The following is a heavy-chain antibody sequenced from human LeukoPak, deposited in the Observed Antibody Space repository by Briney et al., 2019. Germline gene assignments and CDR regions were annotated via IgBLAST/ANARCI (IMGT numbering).Heavy chain of an antibody. J-gene: IGHJ4*02. V-gene: IGHV3-21*01. D-gene: IGHD4-11*01. CDR2: ITTSSYI. CDR1: GFTFSTYN. Sequence: PGGSLRLSCAASGFTFSTYNMNWVRQAPGKGLEWVSSITTSSYIYYADSVKGRFTISRDNAKNSLYLQMNSLRAEDTAVYYCAIPAYSNYDANFDSWGQGTLATVSS. CDR3: AIPAYSNYDANFDS.